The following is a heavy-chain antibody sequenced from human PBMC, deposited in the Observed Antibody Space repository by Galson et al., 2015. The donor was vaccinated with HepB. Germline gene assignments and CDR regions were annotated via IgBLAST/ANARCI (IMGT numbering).Heavy chain of an antibody. CDR3: ARDYYDSSGYYYGYFDY. D-gene: IGHD3-22*01. CDR2: ISYDGSNK. V-gene: IGHV3-30*04. CDR1: GFTFSSYA. J-gene: IGHJ4*02. Sequence: SLRLSCAASGFTFSSYAMHWVRQAPGKGLEWVAVISYDGSNKYYADSVKGRFTISRDNSKNTLYLQMNSLRAEDTAVYYCARDYYDSSGYYYGYFDYWGQGTLVTVSS.